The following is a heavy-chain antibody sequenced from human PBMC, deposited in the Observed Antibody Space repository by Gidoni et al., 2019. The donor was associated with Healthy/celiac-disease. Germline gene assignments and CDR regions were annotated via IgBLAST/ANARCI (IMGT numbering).Heavy chain of an antibody. D-gene: IGHD1-26*01. V-gene: IGHV3-48*02. CDR2: ISSSSSTI. Sequence: EVQLVESGGGLVPPGGSLRLSCAASGFTCSSYSMTWVRQAPGTGLEWVSYISSSSSTIYYADSVKGRFTISRDNAKNSLYLQMNSLRDEDTAVYYCARDEGGSYYYGMDVWGQGTTVTVSS. J-gene: IGHJ6*02. CDR1: GFTCSSYS. CDR3: ARDEGGSYYYGMDV.